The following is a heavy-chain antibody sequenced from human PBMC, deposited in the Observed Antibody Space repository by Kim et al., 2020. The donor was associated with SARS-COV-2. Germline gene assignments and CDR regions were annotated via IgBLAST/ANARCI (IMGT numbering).Heavy chain of an antibody. Sequence: GGSLRLSCAASGFTFSDYYMSWIRQAPGKGLEWVSYISSSSSYTNYADSVKGRFTISRDNAKNSLYLQMNSLRAEDTAVYYCASQSLVLSNIAARRSYGMDVWGQGTTVTVSS. CDR2: ISSSSSYT. D-gene: IGHD6-6*01. V-gene: IGHV3-11*06. J-gene: IGHJ6*02. CDR3: ASQSLVLSNIAARRSYGMDV. CDR1: GFTFSDYY.